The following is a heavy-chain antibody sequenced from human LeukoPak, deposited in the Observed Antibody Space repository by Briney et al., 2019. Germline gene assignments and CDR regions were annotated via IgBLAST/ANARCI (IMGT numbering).Heavy chain of an antibody. J-gene: IGHJ4*02. CDR3: ARQGRYSSSLGN. V-gene: IGHV4-34*01. CDR1: GGSFSGYY. CDR2: INHSGST. Sequence: PSETLSLTCAVYGGSFSGYYWSWIRQPPGKGLEWIGEINHSGSTNYNPSLKSRVTISVDTSKNQFSLKLSSVTAADTAVYYCARQGRYSSSLGNWGQGTLVTVSS. D-gene: IGHD6-6*01.